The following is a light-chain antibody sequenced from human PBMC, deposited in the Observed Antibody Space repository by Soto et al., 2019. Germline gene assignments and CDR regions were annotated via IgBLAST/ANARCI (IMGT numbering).Light chain of an antibody. CDR3: VAWDDSLNGHV. J-gene: IGLJ1*01. CDR1: SSNMGTNT. CDR2: VND. V-gene: IGLV1-44*01. Sequence: IICNKSSSNMGTNTVGWYQQVPGAAPRVLIYVNDQRPSGVPDRFSGSNSGTSASLAISGLQPEDEAEYYCVAWDDSLNGHVFGTGTK.